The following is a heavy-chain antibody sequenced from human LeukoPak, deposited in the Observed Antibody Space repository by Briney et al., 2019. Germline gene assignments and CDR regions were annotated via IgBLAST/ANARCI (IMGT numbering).Heavy chain of an antibody. J-gene: IGHJ4*02. CDR1: GFTFSDYY. Sequence: GGSLRLSCAASGFTFSDYYMSWIRQAPGKGLEWVLYISSSGSTIYYADSVKGRFTISRDNAKNSLYLQMNSLRAEDTAVYYCASWVVPAAIDYWGQGTLVTVSS. V-gene: IGHV3-11*01. D-gene: IGHD2-2*01. CDR2: ISSSGSTI. CDR3: ASWVVPAAIDY.